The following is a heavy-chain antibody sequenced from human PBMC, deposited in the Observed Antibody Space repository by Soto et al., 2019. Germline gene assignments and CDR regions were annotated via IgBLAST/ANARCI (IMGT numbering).Heavy chain of an antibody. Sequence: GWSLKISCTASGYSFSTYWIGRARPMPGKGLEWMGIIYPGDSDTKYSPSLQGQVTISADTSISTAYLQWTSLKASDTAMYYCARSRRGAYSSGWYSPSGYYNYGIDVWGQGTKVTVSS. D-gene: IGHD6-19*01. CDR1: GYSFSTYW. J-gene: IGHJ6*02. V-gene: IGHV5-51*01. CDR3: ARSRRGAYSSGWYSPSGYYNYGIDV. CDR2: IYPGDSDT.